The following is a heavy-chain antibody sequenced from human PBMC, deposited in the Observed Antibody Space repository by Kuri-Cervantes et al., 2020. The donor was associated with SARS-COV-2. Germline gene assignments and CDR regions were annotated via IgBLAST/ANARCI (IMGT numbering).Heavy chain of an antibody. CDR1: GYSISSGYY. J-gene: IGHJ4*02. CDR2: IYHSGST. Sequence: SCTVSGYSISSGYYWGWIRQPPGKGLEWIGSIYHSGSTYYNPSLKSRVTISVDTSKNQFSLKLNSVTAADTAVYYCARQSYYDSSGYYYVHKSYYFDYWGQGTLVTVSS. CDR3: ARQSYYDSSGYYYVHKSYYFDY. V-gene: IGHV4-38-2*02. D-gene: IGHD3-22*01.